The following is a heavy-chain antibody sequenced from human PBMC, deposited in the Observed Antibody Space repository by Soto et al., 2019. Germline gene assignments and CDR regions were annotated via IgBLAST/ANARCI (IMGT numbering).Heavy chain of an antibody. CDR3: ARGVGALGHWFDP. V-gene: IGHV1-18*01. J-gene: IGHJ5*02. D-gene: IGHD1-26*01. Sequence: QVQLVQSGAEVKKPGASVKVSCKASGYTFTSYGLSWVRQAPGQGREWMGRISAYNYNTNYAQKLEGRVTMPTDTSTSTAYMELRSLRSADASVYYCARGVGALGHWFDPWGQGTLVTVSS. CDR2: ISAYNYNT. CDR1: GYTFTSYG.